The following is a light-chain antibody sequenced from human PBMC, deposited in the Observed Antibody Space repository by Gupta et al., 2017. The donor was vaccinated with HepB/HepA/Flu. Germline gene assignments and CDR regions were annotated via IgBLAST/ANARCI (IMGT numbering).Light chain of an antibody. Sequence: QSALTQPRSVSGPPGQSVTISCAGTISDIGTYNFVSWYQQHPGKAPKVMIYDVSGRPSGVPDRFSASKSGNTVSLTISGLQDEDEADYYCSAYAGNYAYVFGTGTKVTVL. CDR3: SAYAGNYAYV. CDR2: DVS. CDR1: ISDIGTYNF. J-gene: IGLJ1*01. V-gene: IGLV2-11*01.